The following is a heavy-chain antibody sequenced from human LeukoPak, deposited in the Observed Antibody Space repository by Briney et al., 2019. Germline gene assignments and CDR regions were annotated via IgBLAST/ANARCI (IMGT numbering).Heavy chain of an antibody. CDR1: GFTFDDYA. V-gene: IGHV3-9*01. Sequence: SLRLSCAASGFTFDDYAMHWVRQAPGKGLEWVSGISWNSGSIGYADSVKGRFTISRDNAKNSLYLQMNSLRAEDTALYYCAKDFGPITPPYHFDHWGQGTLVTVSS. J-gene: IGHJ4*02. CDR3: AKDFGPITPPYHFDH. CDR2: ISWNSGSI. D-gene: IGHD3-10*01.